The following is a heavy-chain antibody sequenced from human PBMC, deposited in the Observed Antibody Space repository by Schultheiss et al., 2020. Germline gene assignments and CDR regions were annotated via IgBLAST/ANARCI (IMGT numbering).Heavy chain of an antibody. D-gene: IGHD2-2*01. V-gene: IGHV3-9*01. CDR3: AKGGAYAPVGLSDY. CDR2: ISWNSGSI. Sequence: GGSLRLSCAASGFTFDDYAMHWVRQAPGKGLEWVSGISWNSGSIAYADSVKGRFTISRDNAKNSLYLQMNSLRAEDTALYYCAKGGAYAPVGLSDYWGQGTLVTVSS. J-gene: IGHJ4*02. CDR1: GFTFDDYA.